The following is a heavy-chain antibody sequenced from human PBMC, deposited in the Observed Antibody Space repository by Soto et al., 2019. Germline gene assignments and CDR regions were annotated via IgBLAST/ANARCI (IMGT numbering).Heavy chain of an antibody. J-gene: IGHJ4*02. CDR1: GYTFTGYY. Sequence: ASVKVSCKASGYTFTGYYMHWVRQAPGQGLEWMGIINPSGGSTSYAQKFQGRVTMTRDTSTSTVYMELSSLRSEDTAVYYCAREDPSGGSHDYWGQGTLVTVST. D-gene: IGHD2-15*01. CDR3: AREDPSGGSHDY. V-gene: IGHV1-46*01. CDR2: INPSGGST.